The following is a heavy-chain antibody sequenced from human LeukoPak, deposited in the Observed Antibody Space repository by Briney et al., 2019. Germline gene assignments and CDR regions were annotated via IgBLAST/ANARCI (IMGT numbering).Heavy chain of an antibody. J-gene: IGHJ4*02. D-gene: IGHD2-8*01. CDR2: ISSSGSTI. V-gene: IGHV3-48*04. CDR3: ARDPARLMVYAIWDGGG. Sequence: PGGSLRLSCAASGFAFSTYSMNWVRQAPGKGLEWVSYISSSGSTIYYADSVKGRFTISRDNAKNSLYLQMNSLRAEDTAVYYCARDPARLMVYAIWDGGGWGQGTLVTVSS. CDR1: GFAFSTYS.